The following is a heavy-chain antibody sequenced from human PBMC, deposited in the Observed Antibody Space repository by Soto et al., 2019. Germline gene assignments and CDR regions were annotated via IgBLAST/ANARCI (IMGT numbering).Heavy chain of an antibody. J-gene: IGHJ4*02. V-gene: IGHV3-30-3*01. CDR2: ISYDGSNK. CDR1: GFTFSSYA. CDR3: ARDYDSAYYFDY. Sequence: LRLSCAASGFTFSSYAMHWVRQAPGKGLEWVAVISYDGSNKYYADSVKGRFTISRDNSKNTLYLQMNSLRAEDTAVYYCARDYDSAYYFDYWGQGTLVTVSS. D-gene: IGHD3-9*01.